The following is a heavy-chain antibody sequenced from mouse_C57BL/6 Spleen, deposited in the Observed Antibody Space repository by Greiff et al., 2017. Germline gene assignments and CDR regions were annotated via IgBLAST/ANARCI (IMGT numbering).Heavy chain of an antibody. Sequence: QVQLKQSGPELVKPGASVKISCKASGYAFSSSWMNWVKQRPGKGLEWIGRIYPGDGDTNYNGKFKGKATLTADKSYSTAYMQLSSLTSEDSAVYFCARDDYYGSTYCFDYWGQGTTLTVSS. D-gene: IGHD1-1*01. V-gene: IGHV1-82*01. J-gene: IGHJ2*01. CDR1: GYAFSSSW. CDR2: IYPGDGDT. CDR3: ARDDYYGSTYCFDY.